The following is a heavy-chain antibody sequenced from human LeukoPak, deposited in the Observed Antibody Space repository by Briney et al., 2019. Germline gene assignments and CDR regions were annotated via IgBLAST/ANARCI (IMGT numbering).Heavy chain of an antibody. Sequence: GSLRLSCIGSGFMFGDYGLSWVRQAPGKGLEWIGRIRSNGYGATTEFAASVSGRFSISRDDSKSGVYLEVNNLKTEDTAVYYCARNTPYCSDGTCYRDYYYYGADVWGQGTTVIVSS. CDR1: GFMFGDYG. CDR2: IRSNGYGATT. D-gene: IGHD2-15*01. V-gene: IGHV3-49*04. CDR3: ARNTPYCSDGTCYRDYYYYGADV. J-gene: IGHJ6*02.